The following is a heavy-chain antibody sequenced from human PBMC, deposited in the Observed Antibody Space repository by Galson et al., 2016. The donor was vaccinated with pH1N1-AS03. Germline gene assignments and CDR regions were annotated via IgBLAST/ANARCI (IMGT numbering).Heavy chain of an antibody. CDR2: IKEDGSEK. J-gene: IGHJ6*03. D-gene: IGHD6-25*01. V-gene: IGHV3-7*04. Sequence: SLRLSCAASGFTFSSCWMSWVRQAPGKGLEWVANIKEDGSEKYYVDSVKGRFTISRDNGKNSLYLQMNSLRAEDTAVYFCARAVIAASYFHNYYQDVWGKGATVTVSS. CDR3: ARAVIAASYFHNYYQDV. CDR1: GFTFSSCW.